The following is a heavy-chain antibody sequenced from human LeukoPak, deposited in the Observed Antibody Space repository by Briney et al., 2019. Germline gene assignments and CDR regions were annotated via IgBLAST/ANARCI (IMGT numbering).Heavy chain of an antibody. J-gene: IGHJ1*01. V-gene: IGHV3-30-3*01. Sequence: GRSLRLSCAASGFTLSSYAMHWVRQAPGKGLEWVAVISYDGSNKYYADSVKGRFTISRDNSKNTLYLQMNSLRAEDTAVYYCATQNGYYLPAEYFQHWGQGTLVTVSS. CDR3: ATQNGYYLPAEYFQH. D-gene: IGHD3-22*01. CDR2: ISYDGSNK. CDR1: GFTLSSYA.